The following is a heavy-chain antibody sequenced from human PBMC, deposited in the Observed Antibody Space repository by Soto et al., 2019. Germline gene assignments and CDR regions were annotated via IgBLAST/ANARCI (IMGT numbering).Heavy chain of an antibody. CDR2: ISGSGGST. D-gene: IGHD3-10*01. CDR1: GFTFSSYA. J-gene: IGHJ3*02. V-gene: IGHV3-23*01. Sequence: GGSLRLSCAASGFTFSSYAMSWVRQAPGKGLEWVSAISGSGGSTYYADSVKGRFTISRDNSKNTLYLQMNSLRAEDTAVYYSAKGVVVRGVIITTDAFDIWGQGTMVTVSS. CDR3: AKGVVVRGVIITTDAFDI.